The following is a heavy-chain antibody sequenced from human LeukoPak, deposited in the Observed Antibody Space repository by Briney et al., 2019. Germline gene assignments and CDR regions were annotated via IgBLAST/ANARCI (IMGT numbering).Heavy chain of an antibody. Sequence: SETLSLTCTVSGGSISSYYWSWIRQPPGKGLEWIGYIYYSGSTNYNPSLKSRVTISVDPSKNQFSLKLSSVTAADTAVYYCAGPVVPAAISYFDLWGRGTLVTVSS. CDR3: AGPVVPAAISYFDL. CDR1: GGSISSYY. D-gene: IGHD2-2*01. CDR2: IYYSGST. J-gene: IGHJ2*01. V-gene: IGHV4-59*12.